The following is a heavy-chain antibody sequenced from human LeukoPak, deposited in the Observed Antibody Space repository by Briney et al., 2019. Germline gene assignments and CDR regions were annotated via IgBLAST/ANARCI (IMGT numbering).Heavy chain of an antibody. V-gene: IGHV3-53*01. D-gene: IGHD1-26*01. CDR2: ISINTDT. CDR1: GMAVTGNY. CDR3: AIAQSWDELFDS. J-gene: IGHJ4*02. Sequence: GGSLRLSCAASGMAVTGNYMSWVRQPPGKGLEWVSFISINTDTFYADSVRGRFTISRDSSENTLFLQMNSLRDEDSAVYYCAIAQSWDELFDSWGQGTLVTVSS.